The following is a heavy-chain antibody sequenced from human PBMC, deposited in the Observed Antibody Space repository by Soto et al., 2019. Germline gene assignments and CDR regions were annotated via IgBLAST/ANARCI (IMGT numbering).Heavy chain of an antibody. CDR1: GGSISSYY. J-gene: IGHJ4*02. D-gene: IGHD3-10*01. CDR3: ARQYYYGSGSPTYFDY. Sequence: PSETLPHTCTVSGGSISSYYWIWIRQPPGKGLEWIGYIYYSGSTNYNPSLKSRVTISVDTSKNQFSLKLSSVTAADTAVYYCARQYYYGSGSPTYFDYWGQGTLVTVSS. V-gene: IGHV4-59*08. CDR2: IYYSGST.